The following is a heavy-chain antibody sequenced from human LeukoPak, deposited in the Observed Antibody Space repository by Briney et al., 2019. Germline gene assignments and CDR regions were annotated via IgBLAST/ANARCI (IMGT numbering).Heavy chain of an antibody. D-gene: IGHD6-19*01. CDR2: INPNSGDT. Sequence: ASVKVSCKASGYTFTGYYMHWVRQAPGQGLEWMGWINPNSGDTNYAQKFQGRVTMTRDTSISTAYMELSRLRSDDTAVYYCARDGQQWLVRGWFDPWGQGTLVTVSS. CDR3: ARDGQQWLVRGWFDP. V-gene: IGHV1-2*02. J-gene: IGHJ5*02. CDR1: GYTFTGYY.